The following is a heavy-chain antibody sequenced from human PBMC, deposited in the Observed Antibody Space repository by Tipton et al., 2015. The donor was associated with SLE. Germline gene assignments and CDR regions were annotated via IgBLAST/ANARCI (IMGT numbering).Heavy chain of an antibody. CDR2: ILHNGRT. D-gene: IGHD2-21*01. CDR3: ARGDRFPSHINWYFDL. CDR1: GGSISIRSHY. J-gene: IGHJ2*01. V-gene: IGHV4-39*07. Sequence: TLSLTCTVSGGSISIRSHYWGWIRQPPGKGLEWIGSILHNGRTYYNPSLKSRVTISVDTSKNQFSLKLSSVTAADTAVYYCARGDRFPSHINWYFDLWGRGTLVTVSS.